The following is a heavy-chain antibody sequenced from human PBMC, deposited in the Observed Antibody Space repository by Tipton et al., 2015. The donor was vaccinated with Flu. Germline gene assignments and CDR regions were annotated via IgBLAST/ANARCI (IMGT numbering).Heavy chain of an antibody. CDR1: GGSVSSFF. CDR3: AREKPPFYYTSGDLSGFDP. J-gene: IGHJ5*02. V-gene: IGHV4-4*07. CDR2: IYTSGST. D-gene: IGHD3-10*01. Sequence: TLSLTCSVSGGSVSSFFWSWIRQPAGKGLEWIGRIYTSGSTKYNPSLKSRVTMSVDTSKNQVSLKLTSVTAADTAEYYCAREKPPFYYTSGDLSGFDPWGPGTLLTVCS.